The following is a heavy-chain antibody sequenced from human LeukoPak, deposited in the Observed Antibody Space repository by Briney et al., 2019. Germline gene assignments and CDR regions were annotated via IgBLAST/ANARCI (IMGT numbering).Heavy chain of an antibody. CDR3: AKDVTVVPGDAFDI. D-gene: IGHD2-2*01. CDR1: GFTFSTYW. V-gene: IGHV3-7*03. Sequence: GGSLRLSCATSGFTFSTYWMTWVRQAPGKGLEWVANIKQDGSEKYYVDSVKGRFNISRDNAKNSLYLQMNSLRAEDTAVYYCAKDVTVVPGDAFDIWGQGTMVTVSS. J-gene: IGHJ3*02. CDR2: IKQDGSEK.